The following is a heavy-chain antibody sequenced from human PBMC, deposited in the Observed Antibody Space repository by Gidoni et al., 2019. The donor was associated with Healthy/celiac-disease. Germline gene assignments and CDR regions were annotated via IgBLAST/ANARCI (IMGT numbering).Heavy chain of an antibody. J-gene: IGHJ4*02. CDR1: GGSISSYY. Sequence: QVQLQESGPGMVKPSETLSLTCTVSGGSISSYYWSWIRQPPGKGLAWIGYIYYSGSTNYNPSLKSRVTISVDTSKNQFSLKLSSVTAADTAVYYCARGNSSSWPFDYWGQGTLVTVSS. CDR3: ARGNSSSWPFDY. V-gene: IGHV4-59*01. CDR2: IYYSGST. D-gene: IGHD6-13*01.